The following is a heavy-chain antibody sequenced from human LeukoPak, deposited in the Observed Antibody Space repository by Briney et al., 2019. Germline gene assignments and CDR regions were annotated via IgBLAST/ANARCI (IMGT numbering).Heavy chain of an antibody. Sequence: ASVKVSCKASGYTFTSYGISWARQAPGQGLEWMGWISAYNGNTNYAQKLQGRVTMTTDTSTSTAYMELRSLRSDDTAVYYCARRTKGGAVAGEFDYWGQGTLVTVSS. J-gene: IGHJ4*02. CDR3: ARRTKGGAVAGEFDY. CDR2: ISAYNGNT. CDR1: GYTFTSYG. D-gene: IGHD6-19*01. V-gene: IGHV1-18*01.